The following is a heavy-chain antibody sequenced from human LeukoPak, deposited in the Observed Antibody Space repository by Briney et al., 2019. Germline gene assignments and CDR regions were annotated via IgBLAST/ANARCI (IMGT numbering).Heavy chain of an antibody. D-gene: IGHD6-13*01. CDR2: IWYDGSNK. Sequence: GGSLRLSCAASGFTFSSYGMHWVRQAPGKGLEWVAVIWYDGSNKYYVDSVKGRFTISRDNSKNTLYLQMNSLRAEDTAVYYCARDRVGSSWYDYWGQGTLVTVSS. CDR3: ARDRVGSSWYDY. J-gene: IGHJ4*02. CDR1: GFTFSSYG. V-gene: IGHV3-33*01.